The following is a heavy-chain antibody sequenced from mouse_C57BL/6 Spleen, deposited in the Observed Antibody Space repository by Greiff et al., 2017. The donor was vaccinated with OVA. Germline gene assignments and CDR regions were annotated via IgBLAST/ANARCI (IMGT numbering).Heavy chain of an antibody. CDR3: ARHRTCPCAMDY. CDR1: GFSLTSYG. J-gene: IGHJ4*01. V-gene: IGHV2-6-1*01. CDR2: IWSDGST. Sequence: VQLQQSGPGLVAPSQSLSITCTVSGFSLTSYGVHWVRQPSGKGLEWLVVIWSDGSTTYNAAFKSRLSISKDNSKSQVFLKMNRLQTDDTAMYYCARHRTCPCAMDYWGQGTSVTVSS.